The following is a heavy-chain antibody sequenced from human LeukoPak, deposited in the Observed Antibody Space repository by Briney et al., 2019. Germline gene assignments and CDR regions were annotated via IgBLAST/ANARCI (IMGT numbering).Heavy chain of an antibody. D-gene: IGHD4-17*01. CDR2: INHSGST. J-gene: IGHJ4*02. Sequence: SETLSLTCAVYGGSFGGYYWSWIRQPPGKGLEWIGEINHSGSTNYNPSLKSRVTISVDTSKNQFSLKLSSVTAADTAVYYCARVNYGDYIDYWGQGTLVTVSS. CDR3: ARVNYGDYIDY. CDR1: GGSFGGYY. V-gene: IGHV4-34*01.